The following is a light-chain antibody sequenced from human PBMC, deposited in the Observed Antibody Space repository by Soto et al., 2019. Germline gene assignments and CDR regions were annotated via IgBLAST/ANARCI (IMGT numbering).Light chain of an antibody. CDR1: QSVTTNY. CDR3: QEYGSSPVT. J-gene: IGKJ5*01. Sequence: EIVLTHSPGSLSLSPGERATLSCRASQSVTTNYLAWYQQKPGQAPRLLIYGASSGATGIPDRFSGSGSGTDFTLTISRLEPEDFAVYYCQEYGSSPVTFGQGTRLEIK. CDR2: GAS. V-gene: IGKV3-20*01.